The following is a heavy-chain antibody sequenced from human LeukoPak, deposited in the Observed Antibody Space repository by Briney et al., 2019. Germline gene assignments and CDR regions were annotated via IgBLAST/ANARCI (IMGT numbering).Heavy chain of an antibody. CDR2: ISGSGGST. D-gene: IGHD3-9*01. CDR1: GFTFSSYA. CDR3: AKAHVLRYFDWLSPYFDL. Sequence: GGSLRLSCAASGFTFSSYAMSWVRQAPGKGLEWVSVISGSGGSTYYADSVKGRFTISRDNSKNTLYLQMNSLRAGDTAVYYCAKAHVLRYFDWLSPYFDLWGRGTLVTVSS. V-gene: IGHV3-23*01. J-gene: IGHJ2*01.